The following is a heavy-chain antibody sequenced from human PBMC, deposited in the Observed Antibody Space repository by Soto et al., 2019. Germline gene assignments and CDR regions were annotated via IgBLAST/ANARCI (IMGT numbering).Heavy chain of an antibody. D-gene: IGHD2-2*01. V-gene: IGHV1-18*01. CDR1: GYPFTSYY. Sequence: ASLKVSCKSSGYPFTSYYISWVRQAPGQGLEWMGWISGYNGNTNYAQKLQGRVTMTTDTSTSTAYMELRSLRSDDTAVYYCARARAAITYYYSYAMDVWGQGTTVTVSS. CDR3: ARARAAITYYYSYAMDV. CDR2: ISGYNGNT. J-gene: IGHJ6*02.